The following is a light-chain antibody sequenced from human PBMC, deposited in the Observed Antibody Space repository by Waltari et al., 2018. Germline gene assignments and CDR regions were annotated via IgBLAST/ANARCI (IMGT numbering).Light chain of an antibody. CDR1: QSISSY. Sequence: DIQMTQSPSSLSASVGDRVTITCRTNQSISSYLSWYQLKAGKAPKLLIYHASSLQSGVPSRFSVSGSRTDFTLTINGLQPEDFATYSCQQTYSTPWTFGRGTKVEIK. J-gene: IGKJ1*01. CDR2: HAS. V-gene: IGKV1-39*01. CDR3: QQTYSTPWT.